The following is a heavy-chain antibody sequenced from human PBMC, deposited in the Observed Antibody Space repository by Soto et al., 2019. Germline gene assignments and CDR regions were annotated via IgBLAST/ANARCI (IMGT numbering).Heavy chain of an antibody. D-gene: IGHD6-6*01. Sequence: SETLSLTCAVYGGSFSGYYWSWIRQPPGKGLEWIGEINHSGSTNYNPSLKSRVTISVDTSKNQFSLKLSSVTAADTAVYYCARGRRAARREFDYWGQGTLVTVSS. CDR3: ARGRRAARREFDY. CDR1: GGSFSGYY. V-gene: IGHV4-34*01. CDR2: INHSGST. J-gene: IGHJ4*02.